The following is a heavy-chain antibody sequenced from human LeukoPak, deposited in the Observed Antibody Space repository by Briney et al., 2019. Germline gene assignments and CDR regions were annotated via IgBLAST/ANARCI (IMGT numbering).Heavy chain of an antibody. CDR2: INPNSGGT. CDR1: GYTFTGYY. V-gene: IGHV1-2*02. Sequence: GASVKVSCKASGYTFTGYYVHWVRQAPGQGLEWMGWINPNSGGTNYAQKFQGRVTMTRDTSISTAYMELSRLRSDDTAVYYCARESLDLDYSCDYWGQGTLVTVSS. CDR3: ARESLDLDYSCDY. J-gene: IGHJ4*02. D-gene: IGHD4-11*01.